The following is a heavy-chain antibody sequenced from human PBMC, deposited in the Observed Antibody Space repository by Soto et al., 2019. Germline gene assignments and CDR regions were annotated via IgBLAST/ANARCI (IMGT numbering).Heavy chain of an antibody. D-gene: IGHD5-18*01. J-gene: IGHJ3*02. Sequence: GGSLRLSCAASGFTVSSNYMSWVRQAPGKGLEWVSVIYSGGSTYYADSVKGRLTISRDNSKNTLYLQMNSLRAEDTAVYYSARDYSYDAFDIWGQGTMVTVSS. V-gene: IGHV3-53*01. CDR2: IYSGGST. CDR1: GFTVSSNY. CDR3: ARDYSYDAFDI.